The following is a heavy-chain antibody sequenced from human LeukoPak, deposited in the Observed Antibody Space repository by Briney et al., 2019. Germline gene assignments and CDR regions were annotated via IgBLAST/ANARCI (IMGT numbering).Heavy chain of an antibody. V-gene: IGHV1-24*01. CDR1: GYTLTELS. Sequence: ASVKVSCKVSGYTLTELSMHWVRQAPGKGLEWMGGFDPEDGETIHAQKFQGRVTMTEDTSTDTAYMELSSLRSEDTAVYYCATDLGVPAAVDAFDIWGQGTMVTVSS. D-gene: IGHD2-2*01. CDR3: ATDLGVPAAVDAFDI. CDR2: FDPEDGET. J-gene: IGHJ3*02.